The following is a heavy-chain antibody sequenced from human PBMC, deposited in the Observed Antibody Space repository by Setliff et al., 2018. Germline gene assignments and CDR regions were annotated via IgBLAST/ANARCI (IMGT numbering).Heavy chain of an antibody. Sequence: TLGGSLRLSCAASGFPFSDFYMSWIRQAPGKGLEWISYISGSGEYRFYADSVRDRFTISRDDARNSLVLQMNSLRPEDTAKYYCARGNALDIWGQGTQVTVSS. D-gene: IGHD1-1*01. CDR2: ISGSGEYR. J-gene: IGHJ4*03. V-gene: IGHV3-11*04. CDR1: GFPFSDFY. CDR3: ARGNALDI.